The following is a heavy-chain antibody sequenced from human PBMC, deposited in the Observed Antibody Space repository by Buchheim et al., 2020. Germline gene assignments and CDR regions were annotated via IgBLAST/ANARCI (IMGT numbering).Heavy chain of an antibody. Sequence: QVQLQESGPGLVKPSETLSLTCSVSGGSISTYYWAWMRQPPGKGLEWIGYIYDTGYANYNASLKSRVTISVDTSKNRLSLRLTSVTAADTAVYYCARGRPAALYAFDPWGQGTL. J-gene: IGHJ5*02. CDR3: ARGRPAALYAFDP. D-gene: IGHD2-2*01. V-gene: IGHV4-59*01. CDR2: IYDTGYA. CDR1: GGSISTYY.